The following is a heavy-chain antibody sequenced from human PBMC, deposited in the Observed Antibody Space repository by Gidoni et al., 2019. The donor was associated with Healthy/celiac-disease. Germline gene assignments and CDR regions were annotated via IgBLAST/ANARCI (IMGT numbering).Heavy chain of an antibody. CDR2: IVPVFGTG. V-gene: IGHV1-69*01. D-gene: IGHD3-10*01. J-gene: IGHJ6*02. Sequence: QLQLVQSGAELKKPGSSVKVSCKASGGPFSTYGISWVRQAPGPGLEWVGGIVPVFGTGDYAQKFQGRVTITADESTSTAYMELSNLRSEDTAVYYCARKGERWDVLEKFYFGVDVWGQGTTVTVSS. CDR1: GGPFSTYG. CDR3: ARKGERWDVLEKFYFGVDV.